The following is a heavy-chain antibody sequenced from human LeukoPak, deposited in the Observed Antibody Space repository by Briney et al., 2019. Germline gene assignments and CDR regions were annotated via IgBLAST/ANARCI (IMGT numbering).Heavy chain of an antibody. J-gene: IGHJ3*02. CDR3: AKARLRSDAFDI. Sequence: PGRSLRLSCAASGFTFDDYAMHWVRQAPGKGLEWVSGISWNSGSIGYADSVKGRFTISRDNAKNSLYLQMNSLRAEDTALYYCAKARLRSDAFDIWGQGTMVTVSS. CDR1: GFTFDDYA. V-gene: IGHV3-9*01. CDR2: ISWNSGSI. D-gene: IGHD2-21*01.